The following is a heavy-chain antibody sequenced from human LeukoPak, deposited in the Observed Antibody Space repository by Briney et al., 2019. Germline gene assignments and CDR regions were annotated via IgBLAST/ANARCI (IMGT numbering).Heavy chain of an antibody. D-gene: IGHD3-22*01. Sequence: GGSLRLSCAASGFTYSSNWMSWVRQAPGKGLEWVANVKQDGSETYYVDSVKGRFTISRDNAKNSLYLQMNSLRAEDTAVYYCTRESGYYHYFDYWGQGTLVTVSS. CDR2: VKQDGSET. V-gene: IGHV3-7*01. CDR3: TRESGYYHYFDY. CDR1: GFTYSSNW. J-gene: IGHJ4*02.